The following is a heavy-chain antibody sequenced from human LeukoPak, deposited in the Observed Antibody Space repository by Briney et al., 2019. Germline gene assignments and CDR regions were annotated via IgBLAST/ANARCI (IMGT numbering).Heavy chain of an antibody. D-gene: IGHD6-19*01. CDR3: ARHRSSGWNRSSFDI. CDR2: IYTSGST. J-gene: IGHJ3*02. V-gene: IGHV4-61*02. CDR1: GGSISSGSYY. Sequence: SETLSLTCTVSGGSISSGSYYWSWIRQPAGKGLEWIGRIYTSGSTNYNPSLKSRVTISVDTSKNQFSLKLSSVTAADTAVYYCARHRSSGWNRSSFDIWGQGTMVTVSS.